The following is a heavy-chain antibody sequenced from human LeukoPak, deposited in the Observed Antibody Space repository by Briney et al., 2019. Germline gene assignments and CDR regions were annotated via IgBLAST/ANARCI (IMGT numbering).Heavy chain of an antibody. J-gene: IGHJ4*02. D-gene: IGHD6-13*01. CDR2: INQDGSAE. Sequence: PGGSLRLSCEASGFIFKDFYKTWVRQAPGTGLEWVATINQDGSAEYYVDSAKGRFTMSRDNSKNTVYLQMNSLTADDTAVYYCAKTTVGYSSGRYPGWPADCWGQGTLVTVSS. V-gene: IGHV3-7*03. CDR3: AKTTVGYSSGRYPGWPADC. CDR1: GFIFKDFY.